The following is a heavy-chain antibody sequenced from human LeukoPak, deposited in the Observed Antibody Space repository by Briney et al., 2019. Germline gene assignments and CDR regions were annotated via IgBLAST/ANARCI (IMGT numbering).Heavy chain of an antibody. D-gene: IGHD5-12*01. V-gene: IGHV4-34*01. Sequence: PSETLSLTCAVYGGSFSGYYWSWIRQPPGKGLEWIGEINHSGSTNYNPSLKSRVTISVDTSKNQFSLKLSSVTAADTAVYYCARGAQWLRLMNWFDPWGQGTLVTVSS. J-gene: IGHJ5*02. CDR3: ARGAQWLRLMNWFDP. CDR2: INHSGST. CDR1: GGSFSGYY.